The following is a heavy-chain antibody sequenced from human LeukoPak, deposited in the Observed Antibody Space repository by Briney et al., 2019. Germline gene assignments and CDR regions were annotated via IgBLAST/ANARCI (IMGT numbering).Heavy chain of an antibody. J-gene: IGHJ4*02. CDR3: AGHYGDSGYFDY. V-gene: IGHV4-31*03. Sequence: SETLSLTCTVSGGSISSGGYYWSWIRQYPGKGLEWIGYIYYSGSTYYNPSLKSRVTISVDTSKNQLSLKLSSVTAADTAVYYCAGHYGDSGYFDYWGQGTLVTVSS. CDR1: GGSISSGGYY. CDR2: IYYSGST. D-gene: IGHD4-17*01.